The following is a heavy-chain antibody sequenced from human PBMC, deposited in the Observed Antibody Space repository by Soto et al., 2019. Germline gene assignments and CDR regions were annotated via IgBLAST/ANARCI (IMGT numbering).Heavy chain of an antibody. J-gene: IGHJ4*02. CDR1: GFTFSSYA. D-gene: IGHD6-19*01. Sequence: QVQLVESGGGVVQPGRSLRLSCAASGFTFSSYAMHWVRQAPGKGLEWVAVISYDGSNKFYADSVKGRFTISRDNSKNTLYLQMNSLRAEDTAVYYCARDFRWLVQPDYWGQGTLVTVSS. V-gene: IGHV3-30-3*01. CDR3: ARDFRWLVQPDY. CDR2: ISYDGSNK.